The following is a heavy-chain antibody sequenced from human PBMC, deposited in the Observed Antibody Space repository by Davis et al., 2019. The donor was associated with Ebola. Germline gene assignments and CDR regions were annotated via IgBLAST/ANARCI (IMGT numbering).Heavy chain of an antibody. CDR2: INHSGST. V-gene: IGHV4-34*01. CDR1: GGSFSGYY. D-gene: IGHD6-6*01. Sequence: SETLSLTCAVYGGSFSGYYWSWIRQPPGKGLEWIGEINHSGSTNYNPSLKSRVTISVDTSKNQFSLKLSSVTAADTAVYYCAALVQGLDYWGQGTLVTVSS. J-gene: IGHJ4*02. CDR3: AALVQGLDY.